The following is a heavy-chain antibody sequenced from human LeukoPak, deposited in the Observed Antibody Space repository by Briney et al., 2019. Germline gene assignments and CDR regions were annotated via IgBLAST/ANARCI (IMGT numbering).Heavy chain of an antibody. CDR1: GFTSSSYW. D-gene: IGHD3-9*01. J-gene: IGHJ6*02. Sequence: GGSLRLSCVASGFTSSSYWMHWVRQDPRKGLVWVSRINGDGRNINYADSVRGRFTISRDNAKNTLYLQMNTLRVEDTAVYYCTRDLMDYDVSTGLHHYYMDVWGQGTTVTVSS. CDR2: INGDGRNI. CDR3: TRDLMDYDVSTGLHHYYMDV. V-gene: IGHV3-74*01.